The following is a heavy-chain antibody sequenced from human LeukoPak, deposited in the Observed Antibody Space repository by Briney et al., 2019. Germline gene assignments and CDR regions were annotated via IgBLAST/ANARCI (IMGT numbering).Heavy chain of an antibody. D-gene: IGHD3-10*01. V-gene: IGHV3-23*01. CDR1: GFPFSSYA. CDR2: ISGSGGTT. Sequence: GGSLRLSCAASGFPFSSYAMSWVRQPPGKGLEWVATISGSGGTTYCADSVKGRFTISRDNSKNTLYLQMNSLRAEDTAVFYCAKNAGTSFTVHAFDIWGQGTMVTASS. CDR3: AKNAGTSFTVHAFDI. J-gene: IGHJ3*02.